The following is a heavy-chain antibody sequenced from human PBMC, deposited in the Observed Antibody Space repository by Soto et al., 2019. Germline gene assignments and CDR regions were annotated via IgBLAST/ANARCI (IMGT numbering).Heavy chain of an antibody. CDR1: GYIFTSYW. D-gene: IGHD2-8*01. CDR2: IYPKTSDA. CDR3: ARLDNGVCDV. V-gene: IGHV5-51*01. J-gene: IGHJ6*02. Sequence: EVQLVQSGAEVKKPGESLKISCKASGYIFTSYWIGWVRQMPGGGLEWMGIIYPKTSDARYSPSFQGQVTVSADKSISTAYLQLSRLEASDTAMYYCARLDNGVCDVWGQGTTVTVSS.